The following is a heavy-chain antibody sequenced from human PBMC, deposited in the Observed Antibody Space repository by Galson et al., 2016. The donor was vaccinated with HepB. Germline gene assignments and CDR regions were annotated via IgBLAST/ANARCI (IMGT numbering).Heavy chain of an antibody. CDR1: GYSFSTYW. CDR3: ARAQRAYGDGYKSFDY. D-gene: IGHD5-24*01. V-gene: IGHV5-51*01. Sequence: QSGAEVKKPGESLKISCKVSGYSFSTYWIGWVRQVPGIGLEWMGVIYPGDSQTRYTPSFQGQVTISTDTSSGIAYLQWSSLKASDTAIYYCARAQRAYGDGYKSFDYWGQGTLVTVSS. CDR2: IYPGDSQT. J-gene: IGHJ4*02.